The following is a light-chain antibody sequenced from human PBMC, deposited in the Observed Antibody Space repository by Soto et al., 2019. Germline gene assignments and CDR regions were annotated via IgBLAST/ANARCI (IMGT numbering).Light chain of an antibody. Sequence: EIVLTQSPSSLSSSPGERAALSCGASQSVSSNYISWYQQKPGLAPTLLIFDASRRATSIPDRFSGSGSGANVTLTIIRREPDDFVVYYYRQYVSTPPLAFGPGTKVDIK. CDR2: DAS. V-gene: IGKV3D-20*01. J-gene: IGKJ3*01. CDR3: RQYVSTPPLA. CDR1: QSVSSNY.